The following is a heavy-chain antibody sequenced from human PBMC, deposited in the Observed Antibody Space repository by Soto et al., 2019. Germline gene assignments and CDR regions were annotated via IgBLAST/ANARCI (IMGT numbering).Heavy chain of an antibody. CDR1: GFTFTSHG. CDR2: IWFDGSKK. V-gene: IGHV3-30*02. Sequence: PGGSLRLSCATSGFTFTSHGMHWVRQAPGKGLEWVAVIWFDGSKKYLADSVKGRFTISRDNSKSTLYLQMNSLRVEDTAVYYCATDPRGGGLGNFDYWGQGTLVTVSS. D-gene: IGHD2-15*01. J-gene: IGHJ4*02. CDR3: ATDPRGGGLGNFDY.